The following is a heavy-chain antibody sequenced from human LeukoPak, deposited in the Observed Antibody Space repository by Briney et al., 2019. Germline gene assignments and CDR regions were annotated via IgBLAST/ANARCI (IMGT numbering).Heavy chain of an antibody. CDR2: INPNSGGT. CDR3: ARVLFNSGYDY. J-gene: IGHJ4*02. Sequence: ASVKVSCKASGYTFTGAYMHWVRQAPGQGLEWMGWINPNSGGTQFAQKFQGRVTMTRDTSIGTAYMELDRLRSDDTAVYYWARVLFNSGYDYWGQGTLVTVSS. V-gene: IGHV1-2*02. D-gene: IGHD2-21*01. CDR1: GYTFTGAY.